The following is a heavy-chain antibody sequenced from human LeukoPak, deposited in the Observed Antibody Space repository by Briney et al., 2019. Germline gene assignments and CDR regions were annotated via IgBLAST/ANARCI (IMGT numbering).Heavy chain of an antibody. CDR3: ARDPDSSGYCFDY. V-gene: IGHV4-34*01. CDR2: INHSGST. J-gene: IGHJ4*02. Sequence: SETLSLTCAVYGGSFSGYYWSWIRQPPGKGLEWIGEINHSGSTNYNPSLKSRVTISVDTSKNQFSLKLSSVTAADTAVYYCARDPDSSGYCFDYWAREPWSPSPQ. D-gene: IGHD3-22*01. CDR1: GGSFSGYY.